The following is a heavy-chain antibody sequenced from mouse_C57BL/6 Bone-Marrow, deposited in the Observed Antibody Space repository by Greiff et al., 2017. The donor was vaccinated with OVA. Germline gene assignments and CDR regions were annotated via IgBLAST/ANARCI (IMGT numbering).Heavy chain of an antibody. D-gene: IGHD1-1*01. CDR2: INPNNGGT. V-gene: IGHV1-26*01. CDR3: ARWTVVARYFDV. Sequence: VQLQQSGPELVKPGASVKISCKASGYTFTDYYMNWVKQSHGKSLEWIGDINPNNGGTSYNQKFKGKATLTVDKSSSTAYMELRSLTSEDSAVYYCARWTVVARYFDVWGTGTTVTVSS. CDR1: GYTFTDYY. J-gene: IGHJ1*03.